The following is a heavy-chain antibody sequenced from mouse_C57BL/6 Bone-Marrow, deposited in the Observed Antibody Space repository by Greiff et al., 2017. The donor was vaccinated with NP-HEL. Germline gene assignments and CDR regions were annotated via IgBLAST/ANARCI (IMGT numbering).Heavy chain of an antibody. CDR2: IDPSDSYT. CDR1: GYTFTSYW. Sequence: VQLQQPGAELVKPGASVKLSCKASGYTFTSYWMQWVKQRPGQGLVWIGEIDPSDSYTNYNQKFKGKATLTVDTSSSTAYMQLSSLTSEDSAVYYCARDDYGTKSYWYFDVWGTGTTVTVSS. J-gene: IGHJ1*03. CDR3: ARDDYGTKSYWYFDV. D-gene: IGHD1-1*01. V-gene: IGHV1-50*01.